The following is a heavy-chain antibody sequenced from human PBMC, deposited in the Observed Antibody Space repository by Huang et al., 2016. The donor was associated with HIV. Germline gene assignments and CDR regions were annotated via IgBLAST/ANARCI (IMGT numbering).Heavy chain of an antibody. Sequence: EVQLVESGGGLIQPGGSLRLSCAASGFTVSSNYMSWVRQAPGKGMEWVSVIYRGGSTYYADSVKGRFTISRDNSKNTLYLQMNSLRAEDTAVYYCARDSLFGDGAFDIWGQGTMVTVSS. J-gene: IGHJ3*02. D-gene: IGHD3-10*01. V-gene: IGHV3-53*01. CDR3: ARDSLFGDGAFDI. CDR2: IYRGGST. CDR1: GFTVSSNY.